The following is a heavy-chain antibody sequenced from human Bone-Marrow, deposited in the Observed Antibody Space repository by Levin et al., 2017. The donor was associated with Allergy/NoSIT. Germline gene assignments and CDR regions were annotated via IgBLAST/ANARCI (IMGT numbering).Heavy chain of an antibody. D-gene: IGHD2-2*01. Sequence: SETLSLTCTVSGASVSGADYYWSWIRQPPGKGLEWVGYIYHNGITFYSPSLKSRLTISLDTSKNHFSLNLNSVTAADTAVYYCARSPDCTTTSCFSLFDYWGQGALVTVSS. J-gene: IGHJ4*02. CDR2: IYHNGIT. CDR3: ARSPDCTTTSCFSLFDY. CDR1: GASVSGADYY. V-gene: IGHV4-30-4*01.